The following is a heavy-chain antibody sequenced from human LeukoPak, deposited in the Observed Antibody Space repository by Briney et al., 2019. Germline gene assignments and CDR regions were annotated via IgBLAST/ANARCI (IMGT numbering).Heavy chain of an antibody. Sequence: SETLSLTCAVYGGSFSGYYRSWIRQPAGKGLEWIGRIYTSGSTNYNPSLKSRVTISVDTSKNQFSLKLSSVTAADTAVYYCARVALEIDAFDIWGQGTMVTVSS. CDR2: IYTSGST. V-gene: IGHV4-59*10. CDR3: ARVALEIDAFDI. J-gene: IGHJ3*02. D-gene: IGHD1-1*01. CDR1: GGSFSGYY.